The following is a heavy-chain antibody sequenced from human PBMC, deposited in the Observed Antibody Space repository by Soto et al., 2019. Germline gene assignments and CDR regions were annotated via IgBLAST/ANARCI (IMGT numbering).Heavy chain of an antibody. CDR1: GFTFSSYA. CDR3: AKDRITMVRGVAYFDY. D-gene: IGHD3-10*01. V-gene: IGHV3-23*01. Sequence: HPGGSLRLSCAASGFTFSSYAMSWVRQAPGKGPEWVSAISGSGGSTYYADSVKGRFTISRDNSKNTLYLQMNSLRAEDTAVYYCAKDRITMVRGVAYFDYWGQGTLVTVSS. J-gene: IGHJ4*02. CDR2: ISGSGGST.